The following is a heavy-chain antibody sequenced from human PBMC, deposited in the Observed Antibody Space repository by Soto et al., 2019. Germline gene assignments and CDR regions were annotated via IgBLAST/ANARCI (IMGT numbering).Heavy chain of an antibody. CDR1: GFTFSSYA. V-gene: IGHV3-23*01. Sequence: GGSLRLSCAASGFTFSSYAMSWVRQAPGKGLEWVSAISGSGGSTYYADSVKGRFTISRDNSKNTLYLQMNSLRAEDTAVYYCAKEKEGTAMAKGGYFDYWGQGTLVTVSS. CDR2: ISGSGGST. D-gene: IGHD5-18*01. J-gene: IGHJ4*02. CDR3: AKEKEGTAMAKGGYFDY.